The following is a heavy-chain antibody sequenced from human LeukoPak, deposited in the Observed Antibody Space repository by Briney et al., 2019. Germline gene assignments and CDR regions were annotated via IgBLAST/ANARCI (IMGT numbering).Heavy chain of an antibody. D-gene: IGHD4-17*01. J-gene: IGHJ4*02. V-gene: IGHV3-30*01. Sequence: PGGSLRLSCAASGFTFSSFAMTWVRQAPGKGLEWVAVISYDGSNKYYADSVKGRFTISRDNSKNTLYLQMNSLRAEDTAVYYCATLTTVTTVDYWGQGTLVTVSS. CDR2: ISYDGSNK. CDR3: ATLTTVTTVDY. CDR1: GFTFSSFA.